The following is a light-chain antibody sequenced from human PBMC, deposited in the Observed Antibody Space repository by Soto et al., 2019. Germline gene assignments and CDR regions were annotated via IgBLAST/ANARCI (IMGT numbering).Light chain of an antibody. CDR3: SSFEASNNLL. CDR2: EVS. J-gene: IGLJ2*01. Sequence: QSVLTQPPSASGSPGQSVTISCTGTSSDVGGYNYVSLYQQHPGKAPKLMIYEVSKRPSGVPDRFSGSKSGNTASLTVSGLQVEDEADYYCSSFEASNNLLFGGGTKLTVL. V-gene: IGLV2-8*01. CDR1: SSDVGGYNY.